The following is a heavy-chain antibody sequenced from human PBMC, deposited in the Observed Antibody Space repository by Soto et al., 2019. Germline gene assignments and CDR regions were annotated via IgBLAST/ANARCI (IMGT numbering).Heavy chain of an antibody. V-gene: IGHV4-39*01. J-gene: IGHJ5*02. Sequence: QLQLQESGPGLVKPSETLSLTCTVSGGSISSSNYYWGWIRQPPGKGLEWIGSIYYSGSTYYNPSIKSRVTTAVDTSQHQFSLKLSSVTAADTAVYYCATQEVGGSYVYTFAPWGQGTRVTVSS. D-gene: IGHD1-26*01. CDR3: ATQEVGGSYVYTFAP. CDR2: IYYSGST. CDR1: GGSISSSNYY.